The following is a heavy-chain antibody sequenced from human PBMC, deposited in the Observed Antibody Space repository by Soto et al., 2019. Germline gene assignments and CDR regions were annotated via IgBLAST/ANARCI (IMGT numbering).Heavy chain of an antibody. J-gene: IGHJ4*02. D-gene: IGHD7-27*01. CDR2: IPNNGSP. CDR3: ARIGWGGDS. CDR1: GGSVRTGSYH. Sequence: QVQLQESGPGRVKPSETLSLTCSVSGGSVRTGSYHWSWIRQPPGKGLEWIGFIPNNGSPDYNPSLKIRVVVSIDRSKNQFSMKVNSVTAADTAVYVCARIGWGGDSWGQGTLVTVSS. V-gene: IGHV4-61*01.